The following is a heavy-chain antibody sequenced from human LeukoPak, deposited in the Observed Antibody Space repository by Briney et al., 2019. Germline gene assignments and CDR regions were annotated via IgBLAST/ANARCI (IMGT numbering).Heavy chain of an antibody. CDR2: IIPMSRIA. CDR3: ARNQPLPSGGFDY. CDR1: RGTFSSYG. V-gene: IGHV1-69*04. Sequence: SVKVSCKASRGTFSSYGISWVRQVPGQGLEWMGRIIPMSRIAKTAQKFQGRVTMTRDTSTSTVYMELSSLRSDDTAVYYCARNQPLPSGGFDYWGQGTLVTVSS. D-gene: IGHD2-2*01. J-gene: IGHJ4*02.